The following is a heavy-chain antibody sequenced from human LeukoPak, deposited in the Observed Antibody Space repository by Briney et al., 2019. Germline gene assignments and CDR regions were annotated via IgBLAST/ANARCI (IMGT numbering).Heavy chain of an antibody. J-gene: IGHJ3*02. Sequence: GGSLRLSCAASGFTFSSYSMNWVRQAPGKGLEWVSYISSSSSTIYYADSVKGRFTISRDNAKNSLYLQMNSLRAEDTAVYYCARVYSGSYNDAFDIWGQGTMVTVSS. V-gene: IGHV3-48*01. CDR3: ARVYSGSYNDAFDI. D-gene: IGHD1-26*01. CDR1: GFTFSSYS. CDR2: ISSSSSTI.